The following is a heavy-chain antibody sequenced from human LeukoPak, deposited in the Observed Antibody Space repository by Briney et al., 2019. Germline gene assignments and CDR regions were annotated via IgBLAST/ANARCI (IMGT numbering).Heavy chain of an antibody. CDR3: ARRPTTRWYYYGLDV. CDR1: GYTFTNYD. J-gene: IGHJ6*02. V-gene: IGHV1-8*01. Sequence: ASVKVSCKASGYTFTNYDIDWVRQASGQGLEWMGWMNPKSGDTGFAQKFQVRVTMTRNTSINTVYMEISSLSSEDTAIYYCARRPTTRWYYYGLDVWGQGTTVTVSS. CDR2: MNPKSGDT. D-gene: IGHD5-24*01.